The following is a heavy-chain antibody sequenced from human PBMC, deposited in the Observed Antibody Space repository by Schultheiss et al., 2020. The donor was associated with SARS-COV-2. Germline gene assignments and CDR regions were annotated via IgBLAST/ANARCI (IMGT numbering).Heavy chain of an antibody. Sequence: GGSLRLSCAASGFTFSSYEMNWVRQAPGKGLEWVSYISSSGSTIYYADSVKGRFTITRDNAKNSLYLQMNSLRAEDTAVYYCARGVWEYQLRHDYYGMDVWGQGTTVTVSS. CDR3: ARGVWEYQLRHDYYGMDV. D-gene: IGHD2-2*01. J-gene: IGHJ6*02. CDR1: GFTFSSYE. V-gene: IGHV3-48*03. CDR2: ISSSGSTI.